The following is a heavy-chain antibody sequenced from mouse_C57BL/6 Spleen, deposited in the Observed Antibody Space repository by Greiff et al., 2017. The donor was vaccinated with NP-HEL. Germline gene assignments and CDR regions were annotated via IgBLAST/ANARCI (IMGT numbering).Heavy chain of an antibody. CDR1: GYTFTSYW. J-gene: IGHJ4*01. CDR3: ARVYGNYPYYYAMDY. Sequence: QVQLQQPGAELVRPGSSVKLSCKASGYTFTSYWMHWVKQRPIQGLEWIGNIDPSDSETHYNQKFKDKATLTVDKSSSTAYMQLSSLTSEDSAVYYCARVYGNYPYYYAMDYWGQGTSVTVSS. D-gene: IGHD2-1*01. V-gene: IGHV1-52*01. CDR2: IDPSDSET.